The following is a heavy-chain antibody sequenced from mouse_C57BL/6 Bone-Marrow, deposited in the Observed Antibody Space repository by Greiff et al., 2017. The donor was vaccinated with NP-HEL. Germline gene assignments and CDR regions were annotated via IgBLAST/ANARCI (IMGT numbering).Heavy chain of an antibody. CDR3: TWIYYGNYVAY. Sequence: VQLQQSGAELARPGASVKLSCKASGYTFTSYGISWVKQRTGQGLEWIGEIYPRSGNTYYNEKFKGKATLTADKSSSTAYMELRSLTSEDSAVYFCTWIYYGNYVAYWGQGTLVTVSA. V-gene: IGHV1-81*01. D-gene: IGHD2-1*01. CDR1: GYTFTSYG. CDR2: IYPRSGNT. J-gene: IGHJ3*01.